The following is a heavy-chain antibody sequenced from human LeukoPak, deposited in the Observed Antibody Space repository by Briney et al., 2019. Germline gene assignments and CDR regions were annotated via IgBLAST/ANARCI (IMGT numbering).Heavy chain of an antibody. D-gene: IGHD3-10*01. CDR2: IRSKTYGGTT. CDR3: TRGHLSVRGVLYYYYYYTDV. Sequence: PGGSLRLSCTASGFTFGDYAMSWVRQAPGKGLEWVGFIRSKTYGGTTEYAASVKGRFTISRDDSKSIAYLQMNSLKTEDTAVYYCTRGHLSVRGVLYYYYYYTDVWGKGTTVTISS. V-gene: IGHV3-49*04. J-gene: IGHJ6*03. CDR1: GFTFGDYA.